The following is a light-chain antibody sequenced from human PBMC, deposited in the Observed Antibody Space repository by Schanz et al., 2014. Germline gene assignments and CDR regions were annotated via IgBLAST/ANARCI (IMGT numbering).Light chain of an antibody. V-gene: IGLV2-14*03. CDR1: SSDVGGYNY. CDR3: AAWDDSLNGWV. J-gene: IGLJ3*02. CDR2: DVS. Sequence: QSALTQPASVSGSPGQSITISCTGTSSDVGGYNYVSWYQQHPGKAPKLMIYDVSNRPSGVPDRVSGSKSGTSASLAISGLRYEDEADYYCAAWDDSLNGWVFGGGTKLTVL.